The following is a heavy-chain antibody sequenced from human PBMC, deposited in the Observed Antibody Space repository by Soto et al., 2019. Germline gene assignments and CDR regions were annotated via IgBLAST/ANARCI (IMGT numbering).Heavy chain of an antibody. CDR1: GFTFSNFA. D-gene: IGHD1-1*01. Sequence: GGSLRLSCVASGFTFSNFAMAWVRQAPGEGLKWVSAISGSGDDTFYADSMKGRFTISRDNSKDTLYLQINSLRAEDTAVYYCANPIPKTGTTFGFWGQGTLVTVSS. CDR3: ANPIPKTGTTFGF. CDR2: ISGSGDDT. J-gene: IGHJ4*02. V-gene: IGHV3-23*01.